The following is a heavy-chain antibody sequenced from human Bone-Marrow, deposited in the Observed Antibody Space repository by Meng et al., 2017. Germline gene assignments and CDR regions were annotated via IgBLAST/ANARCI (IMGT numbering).Heavy chain of an antibody. Sequence: GGSLRLSCVVSGVSFRGSHIHWVRQTSEKGLEWIGRIETKYSSYATSYAASVRGRFTISRDDSINAAYLQMNGLKTADTALYYCAIYTSGHIWGQGKMVTVSS. J-gene: IGHJ3*02. CDR1: GVSFRGSH. D-gene: IGHD6-19*01. V-gene: IGHV3-73*01. CDR3: AIYTSGHI. CDR2: IETKYSSYAT.